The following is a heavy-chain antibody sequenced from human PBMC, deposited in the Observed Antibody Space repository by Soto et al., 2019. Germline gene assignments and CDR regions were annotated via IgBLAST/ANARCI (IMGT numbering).Heavy chain of an antibody. V-gene: IGHV3-13*01. CDR2: IGTAGDT. J-gene: IGHJ4*02. CDR3: ARGRNRVYSLSRDPLDEKYYFDY. Sequence: GGSLRLSCAASGFTFSSYDMHWVRQATGKGLEWVSAIGTAGDTYYPGSVKGRFTISRENAKNSLYLQMNSLRAGDTAVYYCARGRNRVYSLSRDPLDEKYYFDYWGQGTLVTVSS. CDR1: GFTFSSYD. D-gene: IGHD6-13*01.